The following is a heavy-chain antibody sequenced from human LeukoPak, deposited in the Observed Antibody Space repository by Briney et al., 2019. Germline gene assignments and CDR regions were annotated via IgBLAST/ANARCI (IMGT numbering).Heavy chain of an antibody. CDR3: ARLHDYYYYGMDV. D-gene: IGHD4-11*01. Sequence: GTSVKVSCKASGFTFTSSAMQWVRQARGQRLEWMGWINPNSGGTNYAQKFQGRVTMTRDTSISTAYMELSRLRSDDTAVYYCARLHDYYYYGMDVWGQGTTVTVSS. V-gene: IGHV1-2*02. CDR2: INPNSGGT. J-gene: IGHJ6*02. CDR1: GFTFTSSA.